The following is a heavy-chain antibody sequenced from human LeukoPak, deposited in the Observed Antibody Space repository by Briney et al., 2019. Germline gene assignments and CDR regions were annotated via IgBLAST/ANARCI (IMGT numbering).Heavy chain of an antibody. CDR2: IYHSGST. CDR3: ARHYIVGASRALYFDY. D-gene: IGHD1-26*01. V-gene: IGHV4-4*02. Sequence: SGTLSLTCAVSGGSISSSNWWSWVRQPPGKGLEWIGEIYHSGSTNYNPSLKSRVTISVDTSKNQFSLNLSSVSAADTAVYYCARHYIVGASRALYFDYWGQGALVTVSS. CDR1: GGSISSSNW. J-gene: IGHJ4*02.